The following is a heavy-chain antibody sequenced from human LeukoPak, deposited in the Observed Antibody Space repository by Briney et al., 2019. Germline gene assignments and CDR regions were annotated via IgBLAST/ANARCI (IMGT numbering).Heavy chain of an antibody. D-gene: IGHD6-13*01. V-gene: IGHV3-53*01. CDR1: GLTVSSNY. J-gene: IGHJ4*02. CDR3: ARGQQPFDY. CDR2: IHSGGST. Sequence: GGSLRLSCAASGLTVSSNYMNWVRQAPGKGLEWVSVIHSGGSTYYADSVKDRFTTSRDNSKNTLYLQMNSLRADDMAVYYCARGQQPFDYWGQGTLVTVSS.